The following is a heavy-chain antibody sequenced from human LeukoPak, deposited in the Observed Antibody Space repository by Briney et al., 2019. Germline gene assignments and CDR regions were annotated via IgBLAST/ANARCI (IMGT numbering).Heavy chain of an antibody. Sequence: PGGSLRLSCAASGFTLSSYWMHWVRQVPRKGPLWVSRIKSDGSSTSYADSVKGRFTISRDNAKNTLYLQMNGLRVEDTAIYYCAREFTVGPTQTDAFDVWGQGTMVTVSS. CDR2: IKSDGSST. J-gene: IGHJ3*01. CDR3: AREFTVGPTQTDAFDV. V-gene: IGHV3-74*01. CDR1: GFTLSSYW. D-gene: IGHD1-26*01.